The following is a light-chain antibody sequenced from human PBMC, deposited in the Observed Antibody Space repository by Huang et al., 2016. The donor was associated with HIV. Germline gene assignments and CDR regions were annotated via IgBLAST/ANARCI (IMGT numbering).Light chain of an antibody. V-gene: IGKV3-20*01. J-gene: IGKJ1*01. CDR2: GSS. Sequence: EIVLPQSPDTLSLSPGERGALSCRASQTVTKDYLAWYQPKSGQAPTLLIYGSSGRVTGVPVRFVVSGSGAEFILTIDRLEPEDFASYYCQQYSTSPWTFGPGTKLEVK. CDR1: QTVTKDY. CDR3: QQYSTSPWT.